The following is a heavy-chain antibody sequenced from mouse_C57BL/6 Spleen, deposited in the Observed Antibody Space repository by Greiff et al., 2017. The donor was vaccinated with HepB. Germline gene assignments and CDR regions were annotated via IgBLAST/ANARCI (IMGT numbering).Heavy chain of an antibody. J-gene: IGHJ4*01. Sequence: EVKLQESGPGLVKPSQSLSLTCSVTGYSITSGYYWNWIRQFPGNKLEWMGYISYDGSNNYNPSLKNRISITRDTSKNQFFLKLNSVTTEDTATYYCAIGGYGSHMDYWGQGTSVTVSS. V-gene: IGHV3-6*01. CDR1: GYSITSGYY. D-gene: IGHD1-1*01. CDR3: AIGGYGSHMDY. CDR2: ISYDGSN.